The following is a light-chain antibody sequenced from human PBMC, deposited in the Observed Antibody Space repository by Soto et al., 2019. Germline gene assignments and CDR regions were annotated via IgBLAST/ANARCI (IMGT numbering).Light chain of an antibody. V-gene: IGLV1-51*01. CDR1: SSNIGNNF. CDR2: DNN. J-gene: IGLJ2*01. CDR3: ATWDSSLIAGV. Sequence: QSVLTQPPSVSAAPGQKVTISCSGSSSNIGNNFVSWYQHLPGTAPKLLIYDNNKRPSGIPDRFSGTKSGTSATLGITGLQTGDEAHYYCATWDSSLIAGVXGGGTKLTVL.